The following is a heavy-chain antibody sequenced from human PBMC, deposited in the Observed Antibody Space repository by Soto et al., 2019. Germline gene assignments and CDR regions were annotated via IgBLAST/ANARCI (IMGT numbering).Heavy chain of an antibody. J-gene: IGHJ5*02. V-gene: IGHV3-74*01. CDR3: AKELEFALPIVLPTLWNWLAP. CDR1: GFTFSSYW. D-gene: IGHD3-16*02. Sequence: WGSLRLSSAAYGFTFSSYWMHWFRQAPGKGLVWVSRINSDGSSTSYADSVKGRFTISRDNAKNTLYLQMNSLRAEDTAVYYCAKELEFALPIVLPTLWNWLAPRGQGTLVTGSS. CDR2: INSDGSST.